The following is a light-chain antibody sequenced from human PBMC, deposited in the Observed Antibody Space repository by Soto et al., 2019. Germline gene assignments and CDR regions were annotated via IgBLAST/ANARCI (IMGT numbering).Light chain of an antibody. J-gene: IGKJ5*01. CDR2: AAS. CDR3: QQSYRTPIT. Sequence: DIQMTQSPSSLAASVGDSFTITCRASQTISNYLNWYQQKPGKAPKSLLDAASNLQSGVPSRFSGSGAGTDFTLTISSLQPEDFATYYCQQSYRTPITFGQGTRLEIK. V-gene: IGKV1-39*01. CDR1: QTISNY.